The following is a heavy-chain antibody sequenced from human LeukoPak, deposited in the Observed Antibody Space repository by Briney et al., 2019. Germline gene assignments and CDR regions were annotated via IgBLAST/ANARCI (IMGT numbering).Heavy chain of an antibody. J-gene: IGHJ6*03. Sequence: ASVKVSCKASGYTFTGYYMHWVRQAPGQGLEWMGWINPNSGGTNYAQKFQGRVTMTRDTSISTAYMERSRLRSDDTAVYYCARGMVRGVIKHYYYYYMDVWGKGTTVTVSS. D-gene: IGHD3-10*01. CDR1: GYTFTGYY. V-gene: IGHV1-2*02. CDR2: INPNSGGT. CDR3: ARGMVRGVIKHYYYYYMDV.